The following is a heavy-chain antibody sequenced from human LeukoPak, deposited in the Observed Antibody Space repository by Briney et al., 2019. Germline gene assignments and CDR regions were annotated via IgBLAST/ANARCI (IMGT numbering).Heavy chain of an antibody. V-gene: IGHV3-9*01. D-gene: IGHD3-22*01. CDR1: GFTFDDYA. CDR2: ISWNSGSI. Sequence: PGGSLRLSCAASGFTFDDYAMHWVRQAPGKGLEWVSGISWNSGSIGYADSVKGRFTISRDNAKNSLYLQMNSLRAEDTALYYCARRFEYYDSSGYYTIGLDYWGQGTLVTVSS. CDR3: ARRFEYYDSSGYYTIGLDY. J-gene: IGHJ4*02.